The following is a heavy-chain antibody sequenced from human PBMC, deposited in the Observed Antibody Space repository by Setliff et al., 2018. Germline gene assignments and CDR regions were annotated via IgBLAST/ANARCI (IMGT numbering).Heavy chain of an antibody. D-gene: IGHD3-3*01. J-gene: IGHJ6*02. CDR3: ARDGDGMDV. Sequence: GASVKVSCKASGYTFTSYGISWVRQAPGQGLEWMGWINAGNGNTKYAQKFQGRVTMTTDTSTRTAYMEVTSLRSDDTAVYYCARDGDGMDVWGQGTTVTVSS. V-gene: IGHV1-18*01. CDR2: INAGNGNT. CDR1: GYTFTSYG.